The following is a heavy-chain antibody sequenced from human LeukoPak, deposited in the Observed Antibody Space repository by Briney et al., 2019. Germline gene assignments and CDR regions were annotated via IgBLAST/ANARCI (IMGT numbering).Heavy chain of an antibody. CDR2: IYYSGTT. V-gene: IGHV4-61*01. CDR3: ARQDGGPGPFDV. D-gene: IGHD1-14*01. J-gene: IGHJ3*01. Sequence: SETLSLTCSVSDGSVSSDKYCWNWIRQPPGKGLEWIGYIYYSGTTKYNPSLKSRVTISVDTSKGQFSLKLTSVTTADTAVYYCARQDGGPGPFDVWGRGTMVTVSS. CDR1: DGSVSSDKYC.